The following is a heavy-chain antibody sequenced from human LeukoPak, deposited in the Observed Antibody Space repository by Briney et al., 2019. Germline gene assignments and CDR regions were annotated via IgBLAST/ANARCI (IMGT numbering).Heavy chain of an antibody. V-gene: IGHV4-38-2*01. Sequence: VSIYHSRRTYYHASLKIRVTISVHTSKTQFSLELRSVTAADTAVYYCARHYYAPGAFDIWGQGTMVTVSS. J-gene: IGHJ3*02. CDR2: IYHSRRT. CDR3: ARHYYAPGAFDI. D-gene: IGHD2-2*01.